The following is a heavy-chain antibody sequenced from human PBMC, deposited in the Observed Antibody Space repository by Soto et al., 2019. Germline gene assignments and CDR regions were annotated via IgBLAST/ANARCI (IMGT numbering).Heavy chain of an antibody. V-gene: IGHV3-23*01. CDR3: AKDRTMVRGEFNWFDP. CDR2: ISGSGGST. Sequence: HPGGSLRLSCAASGFTFSSYAMSWVRQAPGKGLEWVSAISGSGGSTYYADSVKGRFTISRDNSKNTLYLQMNSLRAEDTAVYYCAKDRTMVRGEFNWFDPWGQGTLVTVSS. CDR1: GFTFSSYA. D-gene: IGHD3-10*01. J-gene: IGHJ5*02.